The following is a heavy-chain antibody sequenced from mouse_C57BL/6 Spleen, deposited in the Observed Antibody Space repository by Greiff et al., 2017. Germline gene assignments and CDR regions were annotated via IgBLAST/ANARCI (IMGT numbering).Heavy chain of an antibody. CDR1: GYTFTSYW. V-gene: IGHV1-59*01. Sequence: QVQLQQPGAELVRPGTSVKLSCKASGYTFTSYWMHWVKQRPGQGLEWIGVIDPSDSYTNYNQKFKGKATLTVEPSSSTAYMQLSSLTSEDSAVYYCARSRGSSPWYFDVWGTGTTVTVSS. D-gene: IGHD1-1*01. CDR2: IDPSDSYT. J-gene: IGHJ1*03. CDR3: ARSRGSSPWYFDV.